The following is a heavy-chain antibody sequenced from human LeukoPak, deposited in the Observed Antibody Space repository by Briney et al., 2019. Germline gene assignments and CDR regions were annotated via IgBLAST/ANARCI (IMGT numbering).Heavy chain of an antibody. D-gene: IGHD5-18*01. Sequence: GASVKVSCKASGGTFSSYAISWVRQAPGQGLEWMGGIIPIFGTANYAQKFQGRVTITADESTSTAYMGLSSLRSEDTAVYYCARVKVGYSYGYYYYGMDVWGQGTTVTVSS. V-gene: IGHV1-69*13. CDR3: ARVKVGYSYGYYYYGMDV. CDR2: IIPIFGTA. CDR1: GGTFSSYA. J-gene: IGHJ6*02.